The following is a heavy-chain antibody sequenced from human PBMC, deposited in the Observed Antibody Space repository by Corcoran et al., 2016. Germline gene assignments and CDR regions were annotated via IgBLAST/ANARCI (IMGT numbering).Heavy chain of an antibody. Sequence: QVQLVESGGGVVQPGRSLRLSCAASGFTFSSYGMHWVRQAPGKGLEWVAVIWYDGSNKYYADSVKGRFTISRDNSKNTLDLQMNSLRAEDTAVYYCARSSGSLTFDVWGQGTMVTVAS. J-gene: IGHJ3*01. CDR1: GFTFSSYG. CDR3: ARSSGSLTFDV. D-gene: IGHD3-22*01. CDR2: IWYDGSNK. V-gene: IGHV3-33*01.